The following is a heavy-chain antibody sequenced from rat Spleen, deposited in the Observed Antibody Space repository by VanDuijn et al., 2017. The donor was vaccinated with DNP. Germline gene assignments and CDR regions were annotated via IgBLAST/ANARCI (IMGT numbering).Heavy chain of an antibody. J-gene: IGHJ1*01. CDR1: GSSITSNY. CDR2: INYSGST. Sequence: EVQLQESGSGLVKPSQSLSLTCSVTGSSITSNYWGWIRKFPGNKMEWIGYINYSGSTGYNPSLKSRISITRDTSKNQFFLQLNSVTTEDTATYYCARGVSSYYGYNSYWYFDFWGPGTMVTVSS. V-gene: IGHV3-1*01. CDR3: ARGVSSYYGYNSYWYFDF. D-gene: IGHD1-9*01.